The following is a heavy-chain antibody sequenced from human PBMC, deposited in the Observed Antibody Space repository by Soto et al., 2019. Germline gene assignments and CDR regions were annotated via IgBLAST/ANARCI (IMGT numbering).Heavy chain of an antibody. D-gene: IGHD3-10*01. V-gene: IGHV4-34*01. CDR2: INHSGST. CDR3: ARVGYITMVREFDY. J-gene: IGHJ4*02. CDR1: GGSFSGYY. Sequence: SETLSLTCAVYGGSFSGYYWSWIRQPPGKGLEWIGEINHSGSTNHNPSLKSRVTISVDTSKNQFSLKLSSVTAADTAVYYCARVGYITMVREFDYWGQGTLVTVSS.